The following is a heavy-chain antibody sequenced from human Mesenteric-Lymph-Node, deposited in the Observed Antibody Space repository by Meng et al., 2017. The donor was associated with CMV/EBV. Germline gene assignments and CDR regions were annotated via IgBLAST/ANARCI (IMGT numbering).Heavy chain of an antibody. CDR1: GGSFSGYY. CDR3: ARGSSYDILTGYFDY. J-gene: IGHJ4*02. D-gene: IGHD3-9*01. Sequence: VRLHQWGAGLLNPSETLSVTCAVYGGSFSGYYWNWIRQSPEKGLEWIGEINHSGSTTYNPSFTSRIIISVDTSTNQISLNMSSVTAADTAVYYCARGSSYDILTGYFDYWGQGALVTVSS. CDR2: INHSGST. V-gene: IGHV4-34*01.